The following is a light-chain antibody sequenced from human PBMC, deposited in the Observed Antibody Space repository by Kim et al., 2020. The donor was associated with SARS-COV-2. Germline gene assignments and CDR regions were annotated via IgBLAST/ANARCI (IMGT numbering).Light chain of an antibody. J-gene: IGLJ2*01. CDR2: GKN. V-gene: IGLV3-19*01. CDR1: SLRSDY. CDR3: NSRDTNDNVV. Sequence: VALGQTVRITCQGDSLRSDYATWYQKRPGQAPILGIYGKNNRPSGIPDRFSGSSSGNTASLTITGTQAGDEADYYCNSRDTNDNVVFGGGTKLTVL.